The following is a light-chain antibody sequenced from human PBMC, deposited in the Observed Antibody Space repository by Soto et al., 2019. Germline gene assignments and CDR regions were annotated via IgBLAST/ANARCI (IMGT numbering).Light chain of an antibody. CDR3: QQYGSSRT. V-gene: IGKV3-20*01. CDR2: GAS. CDR1: QSVSSSY. J-gene: IGKJ1*01. Sequence: EIVLTQSPGTLSLSPGERATLSCMASQSVSSSYLAWYQQKPGQAPGLLIYGASSRATGIPDRFSGSGSGTDFTLTISRLEPEVFAVYYCQQYGSSRTFAQGTKVEIK.